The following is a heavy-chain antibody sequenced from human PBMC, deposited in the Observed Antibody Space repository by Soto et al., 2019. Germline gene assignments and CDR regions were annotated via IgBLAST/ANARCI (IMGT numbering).Heavy chain of an antibody. CDR3: ATSAPLDIYAITPLEF. J-gene: IGHJ4*02. CDR2: ISANNGNT. Sequence: GASVKVSCKASGYTFTTFGISWVRQAPGQGLEWVGWISANNGNTKYSQKFQGRVSLTTETSASTAYMELRSLRSDDTAVYYCATSAPLDIYAITPLEFWGQGTLVTVSS. CDR1: GYTFTTFG. D-gene: IGHD3-9*01. V-gene: IGHV1-18*01.